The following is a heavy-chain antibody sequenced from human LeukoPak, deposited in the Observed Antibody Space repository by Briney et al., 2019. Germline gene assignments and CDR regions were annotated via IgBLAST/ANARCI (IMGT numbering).Heavy chain of an antibody. CDR2: IYHSGST. V-gene: IGHV4-30-2*03. CDR3: ARHPRIQLWFDY. CDR1: GGSISSGGYS. Sequence: SETLSLTRAVSGGSISSGGYSWSWIRQPPGKGLEWIGYIYHSGSTYYNPSLKSRVTISVDTSKNQFSLKLSSVTAADTAVYYCARHPRIQLWFDYWGQGTLVTVSS. D-gene: IGHD5-18*01. J-gene: IGHJ4*02.